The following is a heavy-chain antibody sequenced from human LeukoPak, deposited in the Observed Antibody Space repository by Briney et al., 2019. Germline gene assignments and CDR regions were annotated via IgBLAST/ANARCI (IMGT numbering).Heavy chain of an antibody. J-gene: IGHJ4*02. V-gene: IGHV3-7*01. CDR3: AKIPSDSSSSHY. D-gene: IGHD6-6*01. Sequence: GGSLRLSCAASRFRFTSYWMSWVRQAPGKGLEWVANINQDGSVNYYADSVKGRFTISRDNSKNTLYLQMNSLRAEDTAVYYCAKIPSDSSSSHYWGQGTLVTVSS. CDR2: INQDGSVN. CDR1: RFRFTSYW.